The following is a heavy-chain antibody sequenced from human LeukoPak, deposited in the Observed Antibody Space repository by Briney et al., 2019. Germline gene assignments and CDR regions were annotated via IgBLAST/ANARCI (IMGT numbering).Heavy chain of an antibody. CDR2: IYSGGST. D-gene: IGHD3-3*01. CDR1: GFTVSSNY. CDR3: ARGLRFLEWFGIDY. J-gene: IGHJ4*02. Sequence: GGSLRLSCAASGFTVSSNYMSWVRQAPGKGLEWVSVIYSGGSTYYADSVKGRFTISRDNSKNTLYLQMNSLRAEDTAVYYCARGLRFLEWFGIDYWGQGTLVTVSS. V-gene: IGHV3-53*05.